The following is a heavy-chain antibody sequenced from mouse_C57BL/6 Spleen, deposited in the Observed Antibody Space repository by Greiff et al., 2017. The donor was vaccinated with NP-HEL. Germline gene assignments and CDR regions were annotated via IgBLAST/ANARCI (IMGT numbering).Heavy chain of an antibody. CDR2: IYPGNGDT. Sequence: LQESGAELVRPGASVKMSCKASGYTFTSYNMHWVKQTPRQGLEWIGAIYPGNGDTSYNQKFKGKATLTVDKSSSTAYMQLSSLTSEDSAVYFCASPMVTTGAMDYWGQGTSVTVSS. J-gene: IGHJ4*01. CDR1: GYTFTSYN. CDR3: ASPMVTTGAMDY. V-gene: IGHV1-12*01. D-gene: IGHD2-2*01.